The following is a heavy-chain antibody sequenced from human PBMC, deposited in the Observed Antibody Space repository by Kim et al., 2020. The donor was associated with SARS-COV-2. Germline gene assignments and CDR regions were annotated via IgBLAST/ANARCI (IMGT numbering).Heavy chain of an antibody. CDR2: IWYDGSNK. J-gene: IGHJ4*02. D-gene: IGHD1-7*01. CDR1: GFTFSSYG. CDR3: ARGRGTSPFDY. Sequence: GGSLRLSCAASGFTFSSYGMHWVRQAPGKGLEWVAVIWYDGSNKYYADSVKGRFTISRDNSKNTLYLQMNSLRAEDTAVYYCARGRGTSPFDYWGQGTLVTVSS. V-gene: IGHV3-33*01.